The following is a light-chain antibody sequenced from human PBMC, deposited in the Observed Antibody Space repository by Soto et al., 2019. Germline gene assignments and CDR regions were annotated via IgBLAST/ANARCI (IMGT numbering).Light chain of an antibody. Sequence: DIQMTQSPSSLSASVGDRVTITCRASQDISNFLAWFHQAPGKALKSLIYGASSLQSGVPSKFSGSGSGTEFTLTISSLQPEDFGTYYCQQYHSYPATFGGGTKVEIQ. CDR2: GAS. J-gene: IGKJ4*01. V-gene: IGKV1-16*02. CDR3: QQYHSYPAT. CDR1: QDISNF.